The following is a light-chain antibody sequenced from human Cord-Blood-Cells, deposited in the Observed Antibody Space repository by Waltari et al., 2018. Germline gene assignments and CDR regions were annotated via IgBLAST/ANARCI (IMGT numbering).Light chain of an antibody. Sequence: QSALTQPPSASGSPGQSVTISCTGTSSDVGGYNYVSWYQQHPGKAPKLMIYEVSKRPSGVPDRFSCSKSGNTSSLTVSGLQAEDEADYYCSSYAGSNKNVFGTGTKVTVL. CDR2: EVS. V-gene: IGLV2-8*01. J-gene: IGLJ1*01. CDR3: SSYAGSNKNV. CDR1: SSDVGGYNY.